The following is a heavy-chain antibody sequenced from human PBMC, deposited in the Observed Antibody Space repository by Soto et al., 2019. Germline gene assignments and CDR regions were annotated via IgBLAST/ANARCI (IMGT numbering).Heavy chain of an antibody. Sequence: QVQLVQSGAEVKKPGSSVKVSCKASGGTFSSYAISWVRQAPGQGLEWLGGVIPIFGTANYAQKFQGRVTITSDESTSTAYMELRSLRSEDTAVYYCARGARGVLLGFGESQDYYYGMYVWGPGTTVTVSS. J-gene: IGHJ6*02. CDR3: ARGARGVLLGFGESQDYYYGMYV. D-gene: IGHD3-10*01. CDR2: VIPIFGTA. CDR1: GGTFSSYA. V-gene: IGHV1-69*05.